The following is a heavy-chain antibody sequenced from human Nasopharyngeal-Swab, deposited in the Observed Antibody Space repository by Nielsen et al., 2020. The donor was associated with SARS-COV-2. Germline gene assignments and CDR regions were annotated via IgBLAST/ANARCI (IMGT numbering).Heavy chain of an antibody. CDR1: GGSFSGYY. CDR3: ARVTGYSSGWRGFDY. CDR2: INHSGST. J-gene: IGHJ4*02. D-gene: IGHD6-19*01. V-gene: IGHV4-34*01. Sequence: SETLSLTCAVYGGSFSGYYWSWIRQPPGKGLEWIGEINHSGSTNYNPSLKSRVTISVDTSKNQFSLKLSSVTAADTAVYYCARVTGYSSGWRGFDYWGQGTLVTVSS.